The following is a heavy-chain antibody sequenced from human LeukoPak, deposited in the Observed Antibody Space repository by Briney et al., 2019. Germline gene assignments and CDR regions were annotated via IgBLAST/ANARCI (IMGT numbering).Heavy chain of an antibody. V-gene: IGHV1-2*02. CDR2: INPNSGGT. J-gene: IGHJ4*02. CDR1: GYTFTGYY. CDR3: ARYVGPGYFDY. D-gene: IGHD2-15*01. Sequence: ASVKVSCKASGYTFTGYYMHWVRQAPGQGLEWMGWINPNSGGTNYAQKFQGRVTMIRDTSISTAYMELSRLRSDDTAAYYCARYVGPGYFDYWGQGTLVTVSS.